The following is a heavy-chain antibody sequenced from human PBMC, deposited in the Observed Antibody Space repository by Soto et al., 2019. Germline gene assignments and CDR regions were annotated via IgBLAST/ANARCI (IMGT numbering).Heavy chain of an antibody. CDR3: AKDSGSDYDSSGYYYAFDY. Sequence: GGSLRLSCAASGFTFSSYAMSWVRQAPGKGLEWVSAISGSGGSTYYADSVKGRFTISRDNSKNTLYLQMNSLRAEDTAVYDCAKDSGSDYDSSGYYYAFDYWGQGTLVPVPS. D-gene: IGHD3-22*01. CDR2: ISGSGGST. J-gene: IGHJ4*02. V-gene: IGHV3-23*01. CDR1: GFTFSSYA.